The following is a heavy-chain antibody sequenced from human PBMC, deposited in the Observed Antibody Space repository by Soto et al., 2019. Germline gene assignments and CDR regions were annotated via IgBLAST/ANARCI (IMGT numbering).Heavy chain of an antibody. V-gene: IGHV1-3*01. CDR1: GYTFTSYA. J-gene: IGHJ5*02. CDR3: ARSAGGYYNWFDP. Sequence: ASVKVSCKASGYTFTSYAMHWVRQAPGQRLEWMGWINAGNGNTKYSQKFQGRVTITRDTSASTAYMELSSLRSEDTAVYYCARSAGGYYNWFDPWGQGTLVTVYS. CDR2: INAGNGNT. D-gene: IGHD3-22*01.